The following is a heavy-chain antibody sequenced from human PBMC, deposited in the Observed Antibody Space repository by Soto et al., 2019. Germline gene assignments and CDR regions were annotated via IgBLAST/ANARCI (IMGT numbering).Heavy chain of an antibody. Sequence: QVQLVQSGTEVKKPGASVKVSCKASGYTFTSSGISWVRQSPGQGLEWMGWISPYSANTNYAQKFQGRVTMTTDTSASTAYMELRSVTSDDTAVYYCSRGACDYTGSGYKYWGQGTLVTVSS. J-gene: IGHJ4*02. D-gene: IGHD3-3*01. CDR2: ISPYSANT. CDR1: GYTFTSSG. V-gene: IGHV1-18*04. CDR3: SRGACDYTGSGYKY.